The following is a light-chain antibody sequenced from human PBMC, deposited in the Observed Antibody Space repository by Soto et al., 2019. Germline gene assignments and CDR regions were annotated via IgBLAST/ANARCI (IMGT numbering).Light chain of an antibody. CDR3: SSYTSSSTPV. CDR2: DVS. Sequence: QSALTQPASVSGSPGQSITISCTGTTSDVGGYNYVSWYQQHPGKAPKLMIYDVSNRPSGVSNRFSGSKSGNTASLTISGLEADDEADYCCSSYTSSSTPVFGGGTKLTVL. CDR1: TSDVGGYNY. J-gene: IGLJ2*01. V-gene: IGLV2-14*01.